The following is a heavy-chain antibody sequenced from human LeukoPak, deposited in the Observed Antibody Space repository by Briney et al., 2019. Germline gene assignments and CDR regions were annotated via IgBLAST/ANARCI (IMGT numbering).Heavy chain of an antibody. V-gene: IGHV4-30-2*01. CDR3: ARGGLRVSGIFGVVTRPYYYFDY. CDR1: GGSISSGDYS. J-gene: IGHJ4*02. CDR2: IYHSGST. D-gene: IGHD3-3*01. Sequence: SETLSLTCAVSGGSISSGDYSWSWIRQPPGKGLEWLGYIYHSGSTYYNPSLKSQVTISVDRSKNQFSLKLSSVTAADTAVYYCARGGLRVSGIFGVVTRPYYYFDYWGQGTLVTVSS.